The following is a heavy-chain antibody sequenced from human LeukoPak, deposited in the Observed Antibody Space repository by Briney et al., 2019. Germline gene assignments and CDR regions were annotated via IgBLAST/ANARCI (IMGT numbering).Heavy chain of an antibody. CDR1: GFTFSSYG. Sequence: GGSLGLSCAASGFTFSSYGMHWVRQAPGKGLEWVAVISYDGSNKYNADSVKGRFTISRDDSKNTLYLQMNSLRAEDTAVYYCAKDYPHFGGDWSWFDPWGQGTLVTVSS. V-gene: IGHV3-30*18. CDR3: AKDYPHFGGDWSWFDP. D-gene: IGHD2-21*02. CDR2: ISYDGSNK. J-gene: IGHJ5*02.